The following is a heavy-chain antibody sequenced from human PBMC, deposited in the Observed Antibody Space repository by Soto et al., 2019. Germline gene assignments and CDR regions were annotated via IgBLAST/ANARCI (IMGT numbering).Heavy chain of an antibody. CDR3: ARDFSGTGAFDI. CDR1: GGSFSGYY. Sequence: SETLSLTCAVYGGSFSGYYWSWIRQPPGKGLEWIGEINHSGSTNYNPSLKSRVTISVDTSKNQFSLKLSSVTAADTAVYYCARDFSGTGAFDIWGQGTMVTVSS. J-gene: IGHJ3*02. V-gene: IGHV4-34*01. D-gene: IGHD2-15*01. CDR2: INHSGST.